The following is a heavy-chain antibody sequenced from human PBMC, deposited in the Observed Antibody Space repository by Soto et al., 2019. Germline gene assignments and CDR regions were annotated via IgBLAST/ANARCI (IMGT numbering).Heavy chain of an antibody. CDR2: INPSGGST. D-gene: IGHD3-22*01. Sequence: ASVKVSCQASGYTFTSYYMHRVRQAPGQGLEWMGIINPSGGSTSYAQKFQGRVTMTRDTSTSTVYMELSSLRSEDTAVYYCARDLGYYDSSGYPLDYWGQGTLVTVSS. CDR3: ARDLGYYDSSGYPLDY. V-gene: IGHV1-46*01. CDR1: GYTFTSYY. J-gene: IGHJ4*02.